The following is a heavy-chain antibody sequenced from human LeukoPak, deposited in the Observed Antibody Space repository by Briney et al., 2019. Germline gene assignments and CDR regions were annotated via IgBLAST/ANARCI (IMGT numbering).Heavy chain of an antibody. Sequence: TSETLSLTCAVYGGSFSGYYWSWIRQPPGKGLEWIGEINHSGSTNYNPSLKSRVTISVDTSKNQFSLKLSSVTAADTAVYYCARPDYWGQGTLVTVSS. V-gene: IGHV4-34*01. CDR1: GGSFSGYY. CDR3: ARPDY. J-gene: IGHJ4*02. CDR2: INHSGST.